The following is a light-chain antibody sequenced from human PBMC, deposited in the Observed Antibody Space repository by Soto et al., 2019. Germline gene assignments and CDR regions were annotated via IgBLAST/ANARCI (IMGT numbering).Light chain of an antibody. Sequence: QSVLTQPPSVSGTPGQRVTISCSGGISNIATNYVHWFQQLPGTAPKVLSNRDNQRPSGVPDRFSGSKSGTSASPAISGLRSEDEAEYYCAAWDDTVRSYVFGTGTKVTVL. CDR2: RDN. CDR1: ISNIATNY. J-gene: IGLJ1*01. V-gene: IGLV1-47*01. CDR3: AAWDDTVRSYV.